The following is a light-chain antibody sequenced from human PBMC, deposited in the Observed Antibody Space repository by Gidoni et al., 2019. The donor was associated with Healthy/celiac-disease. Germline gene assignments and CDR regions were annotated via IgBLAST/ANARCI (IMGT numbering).Light chain of an antibody. V-gene: IGKV1-12*01. Sequence: DIQMTQSPSSVSASVGDRATITCRASQGISSWLAWYPQKPGKAPKLLIYAASSLQSGVPSRFSGSGSGTDFTLTISSLQPEDFATYYCQQANSFPITFXQXTRLEIK. CDR2: AAS. CDR3: QQANSFPIT. CDR1: QGISSW. J-gene: IGKJ5*01.